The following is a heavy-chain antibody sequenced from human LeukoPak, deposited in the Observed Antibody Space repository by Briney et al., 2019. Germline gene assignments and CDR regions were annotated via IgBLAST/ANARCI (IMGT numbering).Heavy chain of an antibody. Sequence: ASVKVSCKASGGTFSSYTISWVQQAPGQGLEWMGRIIPILGIANYAQKFQGRVTITADKSTSTAYMELSSLRSEDTAVYYCARDRSGSPGSAFDIWVQGTMVTVSS. CDR3: ARDRSGSPGSAFDI. V-gene: IGHV1-69*04. CDR2: IIPILGIA. D-gene: IGHD1-26*01. CDR1: GGTFSSYT. J-gene: IGHJ3*02.